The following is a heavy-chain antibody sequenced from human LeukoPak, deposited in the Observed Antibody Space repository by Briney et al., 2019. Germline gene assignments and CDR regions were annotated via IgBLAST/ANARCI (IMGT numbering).Heavy chain of an antibody. CDR3: ARETSQKGAHYMDV. J-gene: IGHJ6*03. CDR1: GGSISSYY. CDR2: IYYSGYT. V-gene: IGHV4-59*01. Sequence: SETLSHTCTVSGGSISSYYWSWIRQPPGKGLKWIGNIYYSGYTTYSPSLRSRVTISVDTSKNQFSLKLSSVTAADTAVYYCARETSQKGAHYMDVWGKGTTITTSS. D-gene: IGHD3-16*01.